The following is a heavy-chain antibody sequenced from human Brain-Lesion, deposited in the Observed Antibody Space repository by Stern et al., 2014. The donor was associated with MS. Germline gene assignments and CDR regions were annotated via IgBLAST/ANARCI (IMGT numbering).Heavy chain of an antibody. V-gene: IGHV4-39*01. CDR1: GGSVSSTSYA. J-gene: IGHJ5*02. Sequence: QVQLQESGPGLVKPSETLSLTCTVAGGSVSSTSYAWAWIRQPPGKGLEWIGTIYYSGKPYYSPSLKNRLPISLDKSKNQFSLQLRCVTAADTAVYYCAGEGDIRYCSGGSCTGNWFDPWGQGTLVTVSS. D-gene: IGHD2-15*01. CDR2: IYYSGKP. CDR3: AGEGDIRYCSGGSCTGNWFDP.